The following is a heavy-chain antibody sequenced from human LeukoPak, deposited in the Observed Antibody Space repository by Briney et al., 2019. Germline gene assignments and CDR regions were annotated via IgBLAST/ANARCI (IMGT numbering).Heavy chain of an antibody. V-gene: IGHV4-38-2*01. CDR2: IYTSGST. J-gene: IGHJ4*02. D-gene: IGHD1-14*01. CDR1: GYSISSGYY. CDR3: ASSGFGIRTDDY. Sequence: PSETLSLTCAVSGYSISSGYYWGWIRQPPGKGLEWIGSIYTSGSTNYNPSLKSRVTISVDTSKNQFSLKLSSVTAADTAVYYCASSGFGIRTDDYWGQGTLVTVSS.